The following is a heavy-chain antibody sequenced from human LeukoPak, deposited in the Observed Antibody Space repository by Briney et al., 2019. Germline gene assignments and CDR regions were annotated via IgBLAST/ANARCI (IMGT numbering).Heavy chain of an antibody. CDR1: GYTFTGYY. J-gene: IGHJ5*02. V-gene: IGHV1-2*02. Sequence: SSVTVSCKASGYTFTGYYMHWVRQAPGQGLEWMGWINPKSGGINYAQRFQGRVTMTRDTSITTAYMELSSLRSDDTAVYYCARGPFRNVDTAMVASRFDPWGQGTLVSVSS. CDR3: ARGPFRNVDTAMVASRFDP. D-gene: IGHD5-18*01. CDR2: INPKSGGI.